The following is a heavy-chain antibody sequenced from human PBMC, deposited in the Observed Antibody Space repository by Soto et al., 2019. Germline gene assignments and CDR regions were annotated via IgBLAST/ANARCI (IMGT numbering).Heavy chain of an antibody. CDR2: ISSSSSTI. CDR3: ARDPPGTTRY. CDR1: GFTFSSYS. J-gene: IGHJ4*02. Sequence: PGGSLRLSCAASGFTFSSYSMNWVRQAPGKGLEWVSYISSSSSTIYYADSVKGRFTISRDNAKNSLYLQMNSLRAEDTAVYYCARDPPGTTRYWGQGTLVTVSS. V-gene: IGHV3-48*01. D-gene: IGHD1-7*01.